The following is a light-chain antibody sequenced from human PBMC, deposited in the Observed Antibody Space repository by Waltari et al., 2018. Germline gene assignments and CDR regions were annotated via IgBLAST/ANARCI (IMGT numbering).Light chain of an antibody. Sequence: DIQMTQSPSTLSASVGDRVTITCRASQSITNWLAWYQQKPGKAPKLLIYRASNLESGVPSRFSGSGSGTEFTLTISSLQPDDFATYYCHQYDNYWTFGQGTKVEIK. CDR1: QSITNW. V-gene: IGKV1-5*03. CDR2: RAS. CDR3: HQYDNYWT. J-gene: IGKJ1*01.